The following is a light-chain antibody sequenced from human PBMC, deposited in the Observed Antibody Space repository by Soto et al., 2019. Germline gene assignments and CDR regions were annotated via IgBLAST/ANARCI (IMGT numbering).Light chain of an antibody. CDR3: HQYNGWPRT. V-gene: IGKV1-5*01. CDR1: QSISSW. CDR2: DAS. Sequence: DIQMTQSPSTLSASVGDRVTITCLASQSISSWLAWYQQKPGKAPKLLIYDASSLESGVPSRFSGSGSGTEFTLTISSLEPGDFALYYCHQYNGWPRTFGQGTKVDI. J-gene: IGKJ1*01.